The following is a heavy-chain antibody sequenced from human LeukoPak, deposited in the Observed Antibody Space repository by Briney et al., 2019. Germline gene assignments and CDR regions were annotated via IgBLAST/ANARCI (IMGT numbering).Heavy chain of an antibody. D-gene: IGHD3-22*01. V-gene: IGHV3-21*01. CDR2: ISSSSSYI. CDR1: GFTFSSYS. CDR3: AREGLYYYDSSGPVNNAFDI. Sequence: GGSLRLSCAASGFTFSSYSMNWVRQAPGKGLEWVSSISSSSSYIYYADSVKGRFTISRDNAKNSLYLQMNSLRAEDTAVYYCAREGLYYYDSSGPVNNAFDIWGQGTMVTVSS. J-gene: IGHJ3*02.